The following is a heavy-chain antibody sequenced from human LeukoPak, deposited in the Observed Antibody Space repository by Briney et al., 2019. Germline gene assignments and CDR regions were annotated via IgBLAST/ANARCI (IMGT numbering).Heavy chain of an antibody. J-gene: IGHJ4*02. CDR1: GGTFSSYS. D-gene: IGHD3-10*01. Sequence: KPWGSLRLSCAASGGTFSSYSRSWVRQAPGKGLEWVSSISSSSSYIYYPDSVKCVFTIHRANAKNSPYLQMNRLPAEDTAVYYCARGGRLLYGSGSTDYWGQGTLVTVSS. CDR3: ARGGRLLYGSGSTDY. CDR2: ISSSSSYI. V-gene: IGHV3-21*01.